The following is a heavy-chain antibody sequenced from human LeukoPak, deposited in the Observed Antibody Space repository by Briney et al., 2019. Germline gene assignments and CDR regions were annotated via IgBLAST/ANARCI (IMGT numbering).Heavy chain of an antibody. CDR3: ARGYCTSSSCYNDY. J-gene: IGHJ4*02. CDR2: MSFDVNNK. D-gene: IGHD2-2*02. Sequence: GRSLRLSCATSGFTFSSYAFHWVRQAPGKGLEWVATMSFDVNNKYYADSVRGRFTISRDNSKKTLYLQMNSLRAEDTAVYSCARGYCTSSSCYNDYWGQGTLVTVSS. V-gene: IGHV3-30*04. CDR1: GFTFSSYA.